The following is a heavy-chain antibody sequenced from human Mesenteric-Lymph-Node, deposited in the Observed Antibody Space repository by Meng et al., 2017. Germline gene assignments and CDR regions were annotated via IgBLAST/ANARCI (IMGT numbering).Heavy chain of an antibody. J-gene: IGHJ5*02. Sequence: GESLKISCAASGFTFSSYSMNWVRQAPGKGLEWVSSISSSSSYIYYADSVKGRFTISRDNAKNSLYLQMNSLRAEDTAVYYCARDSEYCGGDCYSWFDPWGQGTLVTVSS. CDR1: GFTFSSYS. D-gene: IGHD2-21*02. CDR2: ISSSSSYI. V-gene: IGHV3-21*01. CDR3: ARDSEYCGGDCYSWFDP.